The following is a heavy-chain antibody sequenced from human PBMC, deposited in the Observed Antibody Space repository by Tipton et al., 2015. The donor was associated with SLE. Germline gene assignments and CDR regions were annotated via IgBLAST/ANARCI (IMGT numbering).Heavy chain of an antibody. CDR3: ARAWYGDYPIDY. V-gene: IGHV3-21*03. J-gene: IGHJ4*02. CDR2: ISSSSSYI. CDR1: GFTFSSYS. Sequence: SLRLSCAASGFTFSSYSMNWVRQAPGKGLEWVSSISSSSSYIYYADSVKGRFTISRDNAKNSLYLQMNSLRAEDTAVYYCARAWYGDYPIDYWGQGTLVTVSS. D-gene: IGHD4-17*01.